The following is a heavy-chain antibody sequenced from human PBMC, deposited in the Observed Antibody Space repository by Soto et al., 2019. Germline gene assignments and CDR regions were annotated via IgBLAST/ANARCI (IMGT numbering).Heavy chain of an antibody. CDR3: ARVEVGATNLFSCYYGMDV. CDR1: GFTFSSYG. CDR2: ICYAGRNK. Sequence: GGSLRLSCAASGFTFSSYGMHWVRQAPGKGLEWVAVICYAGRNKYYADSVKGRFTISRDTTKNTLYLQMNSLSAEDTAVYYCARVEVGATNLFSCYYGMDVWGQGTTVTVSS. V-gene: IGHV3-33*01. J-gene: IGHJ6*02. D-gene: IGHD1-26*01.